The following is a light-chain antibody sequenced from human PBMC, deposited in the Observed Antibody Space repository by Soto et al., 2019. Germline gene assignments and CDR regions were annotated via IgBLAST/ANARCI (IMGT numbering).Light chain of an antibody. J-gene: IGKJ2*01. V-gene: IGKV3-20*01. CDR2: GIS. Sequence: EIVVTQSPDTLSLSPGESATLYCRTSHNVVENYLAWYQQKPGQPPRPLIYGISARAPGIPDRFSGSGSGTEFTLTMSRLEPDDLAVFFCQQYGASPCVFGQGTRLEIK. CDR1: HNVVENY. CDR3: QQYGASPCV.